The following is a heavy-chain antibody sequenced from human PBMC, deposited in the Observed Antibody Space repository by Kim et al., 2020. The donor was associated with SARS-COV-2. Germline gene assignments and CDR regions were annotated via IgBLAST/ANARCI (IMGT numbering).Heavy chain of an antibody. Sequence: GGSLRLSCAASGFSFSTYGMNWVRQAPGKGLEWVSYISSTTSTIYYADSVKGRFTISRDNAKNSLYLQMNSLRDEDTAVYYCATNHYGSGTYYQGPLDYWGQGTLVTVSS. CDR3: ATNHYGSGTYYQGPLDY. V-gene: IGHV3-48*02. CDR2: ISSTTSTI. D-gene: IGHD3-10*01. J-gene: IGHJ4*02. CDR1: GFSFSTYG.